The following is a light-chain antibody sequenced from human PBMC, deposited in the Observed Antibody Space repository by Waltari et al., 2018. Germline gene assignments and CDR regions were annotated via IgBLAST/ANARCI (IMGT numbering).Light chain of an antibody. V-gene: IGLV2-23*02. CDR1: NSDVGNYNL. J-gene: IGLJ1*01. CDR2: EVI. Sequence: QSALTQPASVSGTPGQSITISCTGTNSDVGNYNLVSWYQHHPGEAPKLMICEVIKRPAGFSNRCSGSKSGTTAALTISGRQAEDEADYYCCSYAGSGTYVFGTGTKVTVL. CDR3: CSYAGSGTYV.